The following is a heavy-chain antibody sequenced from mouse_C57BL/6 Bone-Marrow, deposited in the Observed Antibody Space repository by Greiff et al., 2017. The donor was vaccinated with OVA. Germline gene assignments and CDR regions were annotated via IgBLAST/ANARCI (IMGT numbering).Heavy chain of an antibody. CDR2: INPNNGGT. D-gene: IGHD2-5*01. V-gene: IGHV1-26*01. Sequence: VQLQQSGPELVKPGASVKISCKASGYTFTDYYMNWVKQSHGKSLEWIGDINPNNGGTSYNQKFKGKATLTVDKSSSTAYMELRSLTSEDSAVYYCAKDSNWFAYWGQGTLVTVSA. CDR1: GYTFTDYY. J-gene: IGHJ3*01. CDR3: AKDSNWFAY.